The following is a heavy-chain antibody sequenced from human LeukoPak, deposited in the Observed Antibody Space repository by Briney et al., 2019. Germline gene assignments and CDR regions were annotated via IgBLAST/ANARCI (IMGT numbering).Heavy chain of an antibody. CDR2: IYYSGST. CDR3: ARVKAYYDSSGYFLAYYFDY. Sequence: PSETLSHTCTVSGGSVSSGSYYWSWIRQPPGKGLEWIGYIYYSGSTNYNPSLKSRVTISVDTSKNQFSLKLSSVTAADTAVYYCARVKAYYDSSGYFLAYYFDYWGQGTLVTVSS. CDR1: GGSVSSGSYY. D-gene: IGHD3-22*01. V-gene: IGHV4-61*01. J-gene: IGHJ4*02.